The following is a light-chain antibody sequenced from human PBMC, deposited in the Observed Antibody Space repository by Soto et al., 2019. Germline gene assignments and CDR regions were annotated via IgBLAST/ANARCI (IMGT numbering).Light chain of an antibody. V-gene: IGKV3-20*01. CDR3: QQYGSSSSYT. J-gene: IGKJ2*01. CDR2: GAS. Sequence: EIVLRQSPGTLSLSPGERATLSCRASQSVSSSYLAWYQQKPGQAPRLLIYGASSRATGIPDRFSGSGSGTDFTLTISRAEHEDVAVYSCQQYGSSSSYTFGQGTKLEIK. CDR1: QSVSSSY.